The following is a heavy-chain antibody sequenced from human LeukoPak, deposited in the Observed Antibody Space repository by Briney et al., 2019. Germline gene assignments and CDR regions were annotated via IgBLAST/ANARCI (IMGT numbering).Heavy chain of an antibody. CDR1: EFTFDDYT. D-gene: IGHD6-13*01. CDR2: ISWDGGST. J-gene: IGHJ3*02. CDR3: AKDKTWRGSWYHDAFDI. Sequence: GGSLRLSCAASEFTFDDYTMHWVRQAPGKGLEWVSLISWDGGSTYYADSVKGRFTISRDNSKNSLYLQMNSLRTEDTALYYCAKDKTWRGSWYHDAFDIWGQGTMVTVSS. V-gene: IGHV3-43*01.